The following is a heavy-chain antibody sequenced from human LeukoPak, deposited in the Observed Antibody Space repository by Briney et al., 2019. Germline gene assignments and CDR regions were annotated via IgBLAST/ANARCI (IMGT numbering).Heavy chain of an antibody. CDR1: GFTFSTNW. V-gene: IGHV3-7*01. Sequence: PGGSLRLSCAASGFTFSTNWMNWVRQAPGKGLEWVANMNPDGSEKRYVDSVKGRFTISRDNAKNSLYLQMNSLRAEDTAVYYCARDRWYGDYSGKYYFDYWGQGTLVTVSS. D-gene: IGHD4-17*01. J-gene: IGHJ4*02. CDR3: ARDRWYGDYSGKYYFDY. CDR2: MNPDGSEK.